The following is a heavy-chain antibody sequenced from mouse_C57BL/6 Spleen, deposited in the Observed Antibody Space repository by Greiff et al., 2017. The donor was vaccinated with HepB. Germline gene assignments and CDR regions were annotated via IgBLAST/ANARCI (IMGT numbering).Heavy chain of an antibody. V-gene: IGHV2-5*01. J-gene: IGHJ4*01. CDR1: GFSLTSYG. CDR3: AKNRGSTRAMDY. D-gene: IGHD3-1*01. Sequence: VKLVESGPGLVQPSQSLSITCTVSGFSLTSYGVHWVRQSPGKGLEWLGVIWRGGSTDYNAAFMSRLSITKDNSKSQVFFKMNSLQADDTAIYYCAKNRGSTRAMDYWGQGTSVTVSS. CDR2: IWRGGST.